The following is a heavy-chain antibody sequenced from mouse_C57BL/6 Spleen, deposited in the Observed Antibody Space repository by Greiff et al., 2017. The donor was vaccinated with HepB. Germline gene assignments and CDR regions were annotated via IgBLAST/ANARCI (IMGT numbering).Heavy chain of an antibody. CDR3: AREGVITTRGYFDV. CDR1: GYTFTSYW. Sequence: QVQLQPGAELVKPGASVKMSCKASGYTFTSYWITWVKQRPGQGLEWIGDIYPGSGSTNYNEKFKSKATLTVDTSSSTAYMQLSSLTSEDSAVYYCAREGVITTRGYFDVWGTGTTVTVSS. J-gene: IGHJ1*03. CDR2: IYPGSGST. D-gene: IGHD2-4*01. V-gene: IGHV1-55*01.